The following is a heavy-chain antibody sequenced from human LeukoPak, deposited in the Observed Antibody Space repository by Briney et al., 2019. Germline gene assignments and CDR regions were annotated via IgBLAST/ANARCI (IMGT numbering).Heavy chain of an antibody. V-gene: IGHV4-38-2*02. Sequence: SETLSLTCTVSGYSISSGYYWGWIRPPPGKGLEWIGSIYHSGSTYYNPSLKSRVTISVDTSKNQFYLKLSSVTAADTAVYYCARDLPYYYDSSGPPWGQGTLVTVSS. D-gene: IGHD3-22*01. J-gene: IGHJ5*02. CDR3: ARDLPYYYDSSGPP. CDR2: IYHSGST. CDR1: GYSISSGYY.